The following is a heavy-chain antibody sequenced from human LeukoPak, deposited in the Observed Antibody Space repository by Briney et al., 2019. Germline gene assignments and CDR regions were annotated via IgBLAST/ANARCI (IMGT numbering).Heavy chain of an antibody. CDR2: ISSSGSTI. Sequence: GGSLRLSCAASGFTFSDYYMSWIRQAPGKGLEWVSYISSSGSTIYYADSVKGQFTISRDNAKNSLYLQMNSLRAEDTAVYYCARDHYYDSSGYYSGYWGQGTLVTVSS. CDR1: GFTFSDYY. CDR3: ARDHYYDSSGYYSGY. V-gene: IGHV3-11*01. J-gene: IGHJ4*02. D-gene: IGHD3-22*01.